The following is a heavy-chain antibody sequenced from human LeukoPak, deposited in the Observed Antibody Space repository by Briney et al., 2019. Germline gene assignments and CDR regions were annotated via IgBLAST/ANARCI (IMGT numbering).Heavy chain of an antibody. CDR3: AKDLSAGCSGGSCYSGIDY. D-gene: IGHD2-15*01. CDR1: GFTFDDYA. V-gene: IGHV3-43D*03. CDR2: ISWDGGST. J-gene: IGHJ4*02. Sequence: GGSLRLSCAASGFTFDDYAMHWVRHAPGKGLEWVSLISWDGGSTYYADSVKGRFTISRDNSKNSLYLQMNSLRAEDTALYYCAKDLSAGCSGGSCYSGIDYWGQGTLVTVSS.